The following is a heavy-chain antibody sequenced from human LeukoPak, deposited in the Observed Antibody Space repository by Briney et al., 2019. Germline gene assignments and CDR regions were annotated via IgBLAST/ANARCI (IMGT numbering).Heavy chain of an antibody. Sequence: GGSLRLSCSASGFTFSAYAMHWVRQAPGKGLEYVSAISPNGGSTYYADSVKGRFTISRDNSKNTLYLQMNSLRAEDTAVYYCAKDPVYSSGWSVYYYYGMDVWGQGTTVTVSS. CDR3: AKDPVYSSGWSVYYYYGMDV. D-gene: IGHD6-19*01. CDR2: ISPNGGST. CDR1: GFTFSAYA. V-gene: IGHV3-64*04. J-gene: IGHJ6*02.